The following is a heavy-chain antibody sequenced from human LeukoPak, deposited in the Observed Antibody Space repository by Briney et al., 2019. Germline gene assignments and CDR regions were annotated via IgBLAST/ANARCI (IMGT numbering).Heavy chain of an antibody. V-gene: IGHV1-2*02. Sequence: GASVKVSCKASGYTFTVNYMHWVRQAPGQGLEWMGWINPHSGGTKFAQKFQGGVTMTRDTSISTAYMELSSLTFDDTAVYYCARSGSSGSPHYHGMDVWGQGTTVIVSS. CDR1: GYTFTVNY. D-gene: IGHD3-10*01. CDR3: ARSGSSGSPHYHGMDV. CDR2: INPHSGGT. J-gene: IGHJ6*02.